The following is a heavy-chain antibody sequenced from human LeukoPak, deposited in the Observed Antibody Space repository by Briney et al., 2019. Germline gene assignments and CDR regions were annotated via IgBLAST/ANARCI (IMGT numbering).Heavy chain of an antibody. V-gene: IGHV1-8*01. CDR2: MNPNSGNT. Sequence: ASVKVSCKASGYTFTSYDINWVRQATGQGLEWMGWMNPNSGNTGYAQKFQGRVTMTRNTSISTAYMELSSLRSEDTAVYYCARVVTMIVAWGYPQRPTQYYFDYWGQGTLVTVSS. J-gene: IGHJ4*02. CDR1: GYTFTSYD. CDR3: ARVVTMIVAWGYPQRPTQYYFDY. D-gene: IGHD3-22*01.